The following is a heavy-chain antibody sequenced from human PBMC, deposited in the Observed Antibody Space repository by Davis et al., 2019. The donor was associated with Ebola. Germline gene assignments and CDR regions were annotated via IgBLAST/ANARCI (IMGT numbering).Heavy chain of an antibody. V-gene: IGHV3-7*03. Sequence: GGSLRLSCAASGFTVSSNYMSWVRQAPGKGLEWVANIKQDGSEKYYVDSVKGRFTISRDNAKNSLYLQMNSLRAEDTAGYYCARGNVNYDFWSGYYYYYYGMDVWGQGTTVTVSS. CDR1: GFTVSSNY. CDR3: ARGNVNYDFWSGYYYYYYGMDV. J-gene: IGHJ6*02. CDR2: IKQDGSEK. D-gene: IGHD3-3*01.